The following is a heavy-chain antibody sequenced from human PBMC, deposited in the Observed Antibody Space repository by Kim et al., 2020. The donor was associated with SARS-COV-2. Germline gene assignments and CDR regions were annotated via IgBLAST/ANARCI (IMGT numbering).Heavy chain of an antibody. CDR1: GFTFSDYG. V-gene: IGHV3-30*18. Sequence: GGSLRLSCAASGFTFSDYGMHWVRQAPGKGLEWVAVISYDGSHKYYADSVKGRFTISKDSSNNTLYLQMNSLRPEDTAVYYCAKSGEGSSYQHFRHWGQGTLVTVSS. J-gene: IGHJ1*01. CDR2: ISYDGSHK. CDR3: AKSGEGSSYQHFRH. D-gene: IGHD4-4*01.